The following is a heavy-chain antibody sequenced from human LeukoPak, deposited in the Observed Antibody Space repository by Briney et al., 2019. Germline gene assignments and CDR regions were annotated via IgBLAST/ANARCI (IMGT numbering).Heavy chain of an antibody. D-gene: IGHD3-10*01. Sequence: PSETLSLTCTVSGGSISSSSYYWGWIHQPPGKGLEWIGTISYSGSTYYNPSLKSRVTISVDTSKNQFSLKLSSVTAADTAVYYCARVKGRGLGKGWFDLWGQGTLVTVSS. CDR2: ISYSGST. J-gene: IGHJ5*02. V-gene: IGHV4-39*01. CDR1: GGSISSSSYY. CDR3: ARVKGRGLGKGWFDL.